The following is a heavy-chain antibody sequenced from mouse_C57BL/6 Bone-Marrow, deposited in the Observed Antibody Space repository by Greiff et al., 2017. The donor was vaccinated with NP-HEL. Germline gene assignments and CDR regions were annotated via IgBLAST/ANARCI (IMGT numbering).Heavy chain of an antibody. CDR1: GFSLTSYG. J-gene: IGHJ4*01. D-gene: IGHD2-3*01. Sequence: QVQLQQSGPGLVAPSQSLSITCTVSGFSLTSYGVDWVRQPPGKGLEWLGVIWAGGSTNYNSALMSRLSISKDNSKSQVFLKMNSLHTDDTAMYYCAKHGGGWLLSYAMDYWGQGTSVTVSS. CDR2: IWAGGST. CDR3: AKHGGGWLLSYAMDY. V-gene: IGHV2-9*01.